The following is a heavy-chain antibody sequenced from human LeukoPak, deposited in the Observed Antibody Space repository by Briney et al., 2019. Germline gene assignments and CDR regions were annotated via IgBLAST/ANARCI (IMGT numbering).Heavy chain of an antibody. V-gene: IGHV4-30-4*08. Sequence: SETLSLTCTVSGGSISSGDYYWSWIRQPPGKGLEWIGYIYYSGSTYYNPSLKSRVTTSVDTSKNQFSLNLSSVTAADTAVYYCARADIVVVPAAHYYFDYWGQGTLVTVSS. J-gene: IGHJ4*02. D-gene: IGHD2-2*01. CDR1: GGSISSGDYY. CDR2: IYYSGST. CDR3: ARADIVVVPAAHYYFDY.